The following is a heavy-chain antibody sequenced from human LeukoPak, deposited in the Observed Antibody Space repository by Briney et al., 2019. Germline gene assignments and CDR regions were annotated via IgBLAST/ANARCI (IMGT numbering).Heavy chain of an antibody. CDR1: GASFSDYY. Sequence: SETLSLTCVVYGASFSDYYWTWIRQSPGKGLVWIGEINHSGNTNYNPSLKSRVTISVGTSKNQFSLKLSSVTAADTAVYYCAAYRLPDSFDYWGQGTLVTVSS. V-gene: IGHV4-34*01. D-gene: IGHD4-17*01. CDR3: AAYRLPDSFDY. J-gene: IGHJ4*02. CDR2: INHSGNT.